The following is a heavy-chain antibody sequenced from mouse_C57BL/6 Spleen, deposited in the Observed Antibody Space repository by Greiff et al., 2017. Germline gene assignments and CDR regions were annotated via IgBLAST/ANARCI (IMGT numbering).Heavy chain of an antibody. D-gene: IGHD3-2*02. J-gene: IGHJ2*01. CDR2: IYPGDGDT. CDR3: ARKGQLRSILFDY. V-gene: IGHV1-80*01. Sequence: QVQLQQSGAELVKPGASVKISCKASGYAFSSYWMNWVKQRPGKGLEWIGQIYPGDGDTNYNGKFKGKATLTADKSSSTAYLQLSRLTSEDSAVYFCARKGQLRSILFDYWGQGTTLTVSS. CDR1: GYAFSSYW.